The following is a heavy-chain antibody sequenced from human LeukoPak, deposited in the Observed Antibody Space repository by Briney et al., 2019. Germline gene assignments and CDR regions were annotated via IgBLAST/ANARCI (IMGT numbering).Heavy chain of an antibody. J-gene: IGHJ4*02. CDR1: GFTVSSNY. D-gene: IGHD6-13*01. CDR3: AREGRAAAGTGDY. V-gene: IGHV3-30*03. CDR2: ISYDGSNK. Sequence: GGSLRLSCAASGFTVSSNYMSWVRQAPGKGLEWVAVISYDGSNKYYADSVKGRFTISRDNSKNTLYLQMNSLRAEDTAVYYCAREGRAAAGTGDYWGQGTLVTVSS.